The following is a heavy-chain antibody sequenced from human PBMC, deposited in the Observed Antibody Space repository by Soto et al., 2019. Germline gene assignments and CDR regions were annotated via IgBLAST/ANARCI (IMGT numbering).Heavy chain of an antibody. V-gene: IGHV4-34*01. D-gene: IGHD6-6*01. J-gene: IGHJ4*02. CDR2: INHSGST. Sequence: LSLTCAVYGGSFSGYYWSWIRQPPGKGLEWIGEINHSGSTNYNPSLKSRVTISVDTSKNQFSLKLSSVTAADTAVYYCAREYSSSSETKQYYFDYWGQGTLVTVSS. CDR3: AREYSSSSETKQYYFDY. CDR1: GGSFSGYY.